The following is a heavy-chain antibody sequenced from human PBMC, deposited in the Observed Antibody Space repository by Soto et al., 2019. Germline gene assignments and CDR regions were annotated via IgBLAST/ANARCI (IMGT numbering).Heavy chain of an antibody. V-gene: IGHV3-23*01. Sequence: GGSLRLSCAASGFAFSSHPMSWVRQTPERGLEWVSGISDGGDLTYNADSVKGRFTISRDNSKNTLFLQMNSLRVEDTGIYYCARRAFGSSRSFDIWGQGTMVTVSS. CDR2: ISDGGDLT. D-gene: IGHD6-6*01. CDR3: ARRAFGSSRSFDI. J-gene: IGHJ3*02. CDR1: GFAFSSHP.